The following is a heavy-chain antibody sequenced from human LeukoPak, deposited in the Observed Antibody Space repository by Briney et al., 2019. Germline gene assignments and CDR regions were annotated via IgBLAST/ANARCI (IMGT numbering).Heavy chain of an antibody. CDR2: INQSGST. CDR3: ARGSWEVRFDF. J-gene: IGHJ4*02. Sequence: SETLSLTCAVYGGSFSSYYWSWIRQPPRKGLEWIGEINQSGSTNYNPSLKSRVTLSADTSKNQFSLKLSSVTAADTAVYYCARGSWEVRFDFWGQGPLVTVSS. V-gene: IGHV4-34*01. D-gene: IGHD1-26*01. CDR1: GGSFSSYY.